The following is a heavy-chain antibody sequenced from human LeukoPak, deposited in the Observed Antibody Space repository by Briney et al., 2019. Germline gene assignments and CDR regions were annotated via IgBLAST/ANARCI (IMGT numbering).Heavy chain of an antibody. CDR1: GFTFSSYV. D-gene: IGHD3-22*01. Sequence: GGSLRLSCAASGFTFSSYVMNWVRQAPGKGLEWGSGISGSGGTTYYAYSVKGRFAISRYNSKNTLSLQVSTLRAEDTAVYYCAKTNGYYSDWGQGTLVTVSS. CDR3: AKTNGYYSD. J-gene: IGHJ4*02. CDR2: ISGSGGTT. V-gene: IGHV3-23*01.